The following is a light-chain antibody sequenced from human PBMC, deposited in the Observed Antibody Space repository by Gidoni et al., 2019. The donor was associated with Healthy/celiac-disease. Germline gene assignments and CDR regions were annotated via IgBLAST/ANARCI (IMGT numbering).Light chain of an antibody. V-gene: IGLV3-9*01. Sequence: SYELTQPLSVSVALGQTARITCGGNNIGSKNGHWSQQKPGQAPVLVIYRDSNRPSGIPERFSGSTSGNTATLTISRAQAGDEADYYCQVWDSSTVVFGGGTKLTVL. J-gene: IGLJ2*01. CDR3: QVWDSSTVV. CDR2: RDS. CDR1: NIGSKN.